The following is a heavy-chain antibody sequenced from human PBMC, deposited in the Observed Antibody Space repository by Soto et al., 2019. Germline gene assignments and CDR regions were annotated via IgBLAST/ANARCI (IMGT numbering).Heavy chain of an antibody. CDR1: GGSISSSSYY. J-gene: IGHJ1*01. Sequence: QLQLQESGPGLVKPSETLSLTCTVSGGSISSSSYYWGWIRQPPGKGLEWIGSIYYSGSTYYNPPLQGPVPISVDTSKNHFSLELSPVAAADTAVYYCARLEFLISDWDQTGGYFQHWGQGSLVTVSS. CDR3: ARLEFLISDWDQTGGYFQH. CDR2: IYYSGST. V-gene: IGHV4-39*01. D-gene: IGHD3-9*01.